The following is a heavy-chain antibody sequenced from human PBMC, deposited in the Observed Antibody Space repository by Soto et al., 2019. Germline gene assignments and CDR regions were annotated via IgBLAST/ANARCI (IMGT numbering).Heavy chain of an antibody. CDR2: INAGNGNT. Sequence: QVQVVQSGAEVKKAGASVKVSCKASGYTLTSYAMHWVRQAPGQRREWMGWINAGNGNTKYSQKFQGRVTSTRDTSASTAYMELSRLRPEDTAVYYCARDKVVVAAVPKTSCFDPWGQGTLVTVSS. V-gene: IGHV1-3*01. D-gene: IGHD2-15*01. J-gene: IGHJ5*02. CDR3: ARDKVVVAAVPKTSCFDP. CDR1: GYTLTSYA.